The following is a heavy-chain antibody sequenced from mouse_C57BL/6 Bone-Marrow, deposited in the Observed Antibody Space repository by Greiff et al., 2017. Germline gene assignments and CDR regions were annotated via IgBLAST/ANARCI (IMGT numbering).Heavy chain of an antibody. CDR2: ISNGGGST. D-gene: IGHD1-1*01. V-gene: IGHV5-12*01. CDR3: ARQEYYYGSFAY. J-gene: IGHJ3*01. Sequence: EVKLVESGGGLVQPGGSLKLSCAASGFTFSDYYMYWVRQTPEKRLEWVAYISNGGGSTYYPDTVKGRFTISRDNAKNTLYLQMSRLKSEDPALYYCARQEYYYGSFAYWGQGTLVTVSA. CDR1: GFTFSDYY.